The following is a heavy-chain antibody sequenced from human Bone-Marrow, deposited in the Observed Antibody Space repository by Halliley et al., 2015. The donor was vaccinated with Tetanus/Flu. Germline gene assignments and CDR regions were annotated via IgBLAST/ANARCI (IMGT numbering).Heavy chain of an antibody. Sequence: PGKGLGWGAVISCDGSDKYYADSVEGRFAISRDNSKNTVYLQMNNLRAEETAVYYCARIWGRWFPLGDYYGMGVWGQGP. CDR3: ARIWGRWFPLGDYYGMGV. D-gene: IGHD3-16*01. J-gene: IGHJ6*02. CDR2: ISCDGSDK. V-gene: IGHV3-30*03.